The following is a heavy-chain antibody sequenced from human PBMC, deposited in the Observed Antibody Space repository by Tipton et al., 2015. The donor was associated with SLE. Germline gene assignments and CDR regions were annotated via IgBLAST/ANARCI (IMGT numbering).Heavy chain of an antibody. CDR2: IYHSGST. CDR3: ARGNTIFGVGY. CDR1: GGSVSSGSYY. V-gene: IGHV4-61*01. D-gene: IGHD3-3*01. Sequence: TLSLTCTVSGGSVSSGSYYWSWIRQPPGKGLEWIGEIYHSGSTNYNASLKSRVTISVDKSKNQFSLKLSSVTAADTAVYYCARGNTIFGVGYWGQGTLVTVSS. J-gene: IGHJ4*02.